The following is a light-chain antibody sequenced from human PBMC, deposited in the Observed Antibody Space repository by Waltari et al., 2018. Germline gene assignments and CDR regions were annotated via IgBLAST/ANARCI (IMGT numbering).Light chain of an antibody. CDR1: RSISSD. V-gene: IGKV3-15*01. J-gene: IGKJ2*01. CDR2: GAS. Sequence: EIVMTQSPATLSVSPGERATLSCRASRSISSDLAWYQQKPGQAPRLHIYGASTRATGIPARFSGSGSRTEFTLTISSLQSEDFAVYYCQQYNNWPPYTFGQGTKLEIK. CDR3: QQYNNWPPYT.